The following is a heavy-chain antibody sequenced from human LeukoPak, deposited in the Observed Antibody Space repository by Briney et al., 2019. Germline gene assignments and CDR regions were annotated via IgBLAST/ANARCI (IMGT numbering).Heavy chain of an antibody. Sequence: GGSLRLSCAASGFTVSSNYMSWVRQAPGKGLEWVSVIYSGGSTYYADSVKGRFTISRDNSKNTLYLQMNSLRAEDTAVYYCARDSGVYYYGSSGYSFDAFDIWGQGTMVTVSS. CDR3: ARDSGVYYYGSSGYSFDAFDI. J-gene: IGHJ3*02. CDR1: GFTVSSNY. CDR2: IYSGGST. V-gene: IGHV3-53*01. D-gene: IGHD3-22*01.